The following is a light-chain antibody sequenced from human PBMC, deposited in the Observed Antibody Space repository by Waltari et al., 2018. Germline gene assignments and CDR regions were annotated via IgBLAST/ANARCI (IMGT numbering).Light chain of an antibody. Sequence: QSALTQPRSVSGSPGQSVTVSCTGTSTNVGTYKYISWYQHHPGRAPKLLSFDANKRPSGVPVRFSGSKSDNTASLTISGLRPEDEAYYYCCSSVVSYTVVFGGGTKVTVL. CDR2: DAN. CDR1: STNVGTYKY. J-gene: IGLJ2*01. V-gene: IGLV2-11*01. CDR3: CSSVVSYTVV.